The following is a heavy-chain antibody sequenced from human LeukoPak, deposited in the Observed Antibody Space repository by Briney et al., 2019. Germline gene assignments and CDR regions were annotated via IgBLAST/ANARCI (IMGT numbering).Heavy chain of an antibody. CDR3: ARRAGGYSHPYDY. CDR1: GFTFSSYS. J-gene: IGHJ4*02. V-gene: IGHV3-53*01. CDR2: IYSGGST. D-gene: IGHD4-23*01. Sequence: GGSLRLSCAASGFTFSSYSMNWVRQAPGKGLEWVSLIYSGGSTYYADSVKGRFTISRDNSKNTLYLQMNSLRAEDTAVYYCARRAGGYSHPYDYWGQGTLSPSPQ.